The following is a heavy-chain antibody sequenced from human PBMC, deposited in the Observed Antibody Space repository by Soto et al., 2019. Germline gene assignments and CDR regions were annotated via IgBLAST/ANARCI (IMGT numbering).Heavy chain of an antibody. CDR1: GGSFSGYS. V-gene: IGHV4-34*01. CDR2: INHSGTT. J-gene: IGHJ6*02. Sequence: QVQLQQWGGGLLKPSETLSLTCAVYGGSFSGYSWTWLRQPQGKGLEWIGEINHSGTTDYNPALKSRVTMSVDTSKNQFSLRVTSVTAADTAVYYCARARFDSWSHIYYGLDVWGQGTTVTVSS. D-gene: IGHD3-3*01. CDR3: ARARFDSWSHIYYGLDV.